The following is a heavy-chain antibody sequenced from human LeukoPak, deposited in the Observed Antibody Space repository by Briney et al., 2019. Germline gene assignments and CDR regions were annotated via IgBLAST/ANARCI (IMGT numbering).Heavy chain of an antibody. CDR3: ARDKMYIWTYGSLMDY. J-gene: IGHJ4*02. V-gene: IGHV3-23*01. CDR2: ISGSGGST. CDR1: GFTFSSYW. Sequence: GGSLRLSCAASGFTFSSYWMRWVRQAPGRGLEWVSAISGSGGSTCYADSVKGRFTISRDNAKNSLYLQMNSLRADDTAVYYWARDKMYIWTYGSLMDYWGQGTLVTVSS. D-gene: IGHD1-7*01.